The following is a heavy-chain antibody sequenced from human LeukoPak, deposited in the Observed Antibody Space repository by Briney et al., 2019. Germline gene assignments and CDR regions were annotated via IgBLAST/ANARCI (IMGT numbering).Heavy chain of an antibody. CDR3: ARTTEAHSWRTRYYDYYMDV. J-gene: IGHJ6*03. CDR2: IYYSGST. CDR1: GGSISSYY. D-gene: IGHD6-13*01. Sequence: PSETLSLTCTVSGGSISSYYWSWIRQPPGKGLEWIGDIYYSGSTNYNPSLKSRGTISVDTSKNQCSRKLSYVTAADTAVYYCARTTEAHSWRTRYYDYYMDVWGKGTTVTVSS. V-gene: IGHV4-59*01.